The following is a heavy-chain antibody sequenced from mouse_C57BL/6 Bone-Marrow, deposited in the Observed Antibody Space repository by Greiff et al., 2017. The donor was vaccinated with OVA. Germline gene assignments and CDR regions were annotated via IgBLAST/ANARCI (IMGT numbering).Heavy chain of an antibody. CDR1: GYSITSGYD. CDR2: ISYSGST. J-gene: IGHJ3*01. CDR3: ARLDSSGYGWFAD. Sequence: EVKLVESGPGMVKPSQSLSLTCTVTGYSITSGYDWHWIRHFPGNKLEWMGYISYSGSTNYNPSLKSRISITPDTSKNHFFLKLNSVTTEDTATYYCARLDSSGYGWFADWGQGTLVTVSA. V-gene: IGHV3-1*01. D-gene: IGHD3-2*02.